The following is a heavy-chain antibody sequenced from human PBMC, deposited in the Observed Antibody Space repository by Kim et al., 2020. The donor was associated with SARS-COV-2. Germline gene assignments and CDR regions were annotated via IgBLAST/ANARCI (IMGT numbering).Heavy chain of an antibody. CDR3: AKDLEYHGGSYHAFDI. Sequence: GGSLRLSCAASGFTFSSYAMSWVRQAPGKGLEWVSAISGSGGSTYYADSVKGRFTISRDNSKNTLYLQMNSLRAEDTAVYYCAKDLEYHGGSYHAFDIWGQGTMVTVSS. CDR1: GFTFSSYA. D-gene: IGHD1-26*01. V-gene: IGHV3-23*01. J-gene: IGHJ3*02. CDR2: ISGSGGST.